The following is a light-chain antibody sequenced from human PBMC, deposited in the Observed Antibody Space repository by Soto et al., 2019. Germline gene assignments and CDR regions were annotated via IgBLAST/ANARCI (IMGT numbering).Light chain of an antibody. CDR3: QQSYSTPWT. CDR1: QSISIY. J-gene: IGKJ1*01. V-gene: IGKV1-39*01. Sequence: DIQMTQSPSSLSASVGDRVTITCLASQSISIYLNWYQQKPWKAPKLLIYAASRLQSGVPSRFSGSGSGTDFTLPISSLQPEDFATYYCQQSYSTPWTFGQGTQVEIK. CDR2: AAS.